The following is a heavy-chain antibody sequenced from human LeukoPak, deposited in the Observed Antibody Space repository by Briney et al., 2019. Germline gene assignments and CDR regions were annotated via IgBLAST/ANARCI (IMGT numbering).Heavy chain of an antibody. J-gene: IGHJ4*02. CDR1: GGSITSYY. V-gene: IGHV4-59*01. D-gene: IGHD3-10*01. CDR3: ARFNSFYYGSGNYYTPNYFDY. Sequence: ASETLSLTCTVSGGSITSYYWSWIRQPPGKGLEWIAYIYYSGSTYYNPSLKSRVTISVDTSKNQFSLKLSSVTAADTAVYYCARFNSFYYGSGNYYTPNYFDYWGQGTLVTVSS. CDR2: IYYSGST.